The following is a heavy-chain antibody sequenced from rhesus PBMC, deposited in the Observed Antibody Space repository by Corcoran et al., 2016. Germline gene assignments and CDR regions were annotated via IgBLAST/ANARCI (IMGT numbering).Heavy chain of an antibody. J-gene: IGHJ6*01. D-gene: IGHD6-13*01. Sequence: QVQLQESGPGLVKPSETLSLTCAVSGGSVSSRNWWSWIRQPPGKGLEWIGYISGSSGSTYYNPSLKSRVTISTDTSKNQFSLKLSSVTAADTAVYYCARDRAGHPYYYGLDSWGQGVVVTVSS. CDR1: GGSVSSRNW. V-gene: IGHV4-65*01. CDR2: ISGSSGST. CDR3: ARDRAGHPYYYGLDS.